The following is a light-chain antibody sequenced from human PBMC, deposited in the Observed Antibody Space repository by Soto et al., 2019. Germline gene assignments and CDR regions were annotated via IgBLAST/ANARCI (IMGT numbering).Light chain of an antibody. J-gene: IGLJ2*01. CDR2: EVT. Sequence: QSVLTQPASVSGSPGQSITISCTGTSSDVGGYNYVSWYQQHPGKAPKLMISEVTNRPSGVSNRFSGSKSGNTASLTISGLQAEDEADYYCSSYTTSGTLVVFGGGTKLTVL. CDR1: SSDVGGYNY. CDR3: SSYTTSGTLVV. V-gene: IGLV2-14*01.